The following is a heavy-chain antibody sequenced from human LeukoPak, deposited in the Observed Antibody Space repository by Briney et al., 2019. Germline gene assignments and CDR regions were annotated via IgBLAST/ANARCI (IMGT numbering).Heavy chain of an antibody. V-gene: IGHV3-11*01. CDR1: GFTFSDYY. CDR3: ARGSYYYDSSGYYVYYFDY. J-gene: IGHJ4*02. D-gene: IGHD3-22*01. Sequence: PGGSLRLSCAASGFTFSDYYMSWIRQAPGKGLEWVSYISSSGSTIYYADSMKGRFTISRDNAKNSLYLQMNSLRAEETAVYYCARGSYYYDSSGYYVYYFDYWGQGTLVTVSS. CDR2: ISSSGSTI.